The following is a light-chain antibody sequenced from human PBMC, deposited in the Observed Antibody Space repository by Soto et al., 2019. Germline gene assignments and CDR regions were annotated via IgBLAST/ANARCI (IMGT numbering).Light chain of an antibody. CDR1: KLGDKY. CDR3: QAWDSSLYV. CDR2: QDS. J-gene: IGLJ1*01. Sequence: SSELTQPPSVSVSPGQTASITCSGDKLGDKYACWYQQKPGQSPVVVIYQDSKRPSGIPERFSGSNSGNTATLTISGTQAMDEADYYCQAWDSSLYVFGTGTKVTVL. V-gene: IGLV3-1*01.